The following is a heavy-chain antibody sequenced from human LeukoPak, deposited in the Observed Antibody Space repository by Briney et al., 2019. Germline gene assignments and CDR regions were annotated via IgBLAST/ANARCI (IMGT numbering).Heavy chain of an antibody. J-gene: IGHJ4*02. D-gene: IGHD6-13*01. CDR3: AKAVGIAPERLPGDY. V-gene: IGHV3-21*01. CDR2: ISSSGSYI. Sequence: GGSLRLSCAASGFTFSTYSMNWVRQAPGKGLEWVSSISSSGSYINYADSVKGRFTISRDNAKKSLYLQMNSLRAEDTAVYYCAKAVGIAPERLPGDYWGQGTLVTVSS. CDR1: GFTFSTYS.